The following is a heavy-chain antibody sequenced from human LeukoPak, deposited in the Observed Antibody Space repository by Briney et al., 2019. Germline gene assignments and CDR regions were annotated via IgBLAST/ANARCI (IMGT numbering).Heavy chain of an antibody. CDR3: ARVGKTYYYDSSGYYPMMYAFDI. J-gene: IGHJ3*02. D-gene: IGHD3-22*01. Sequence: GGSLRLSCAASGFTFSNYAMSWVRQAPGKGLEWVSTISGSGGSTYYADSVRGRFTISRDNSKNTLYLQMNSLKTEDTAVYYCARVGKTYYYDSSGYYPMMYAFDIWGQGTMVTVSS. CDR1: GFTFSNYA. CDR2: ISGSGGST. V-gene: IGHV3-23*01.